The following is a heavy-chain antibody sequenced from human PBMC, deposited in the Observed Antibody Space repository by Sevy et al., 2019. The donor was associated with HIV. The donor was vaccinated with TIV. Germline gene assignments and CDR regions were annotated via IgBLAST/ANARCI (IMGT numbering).Heavy chain of an antibody. D-gene: IGHD2-2*01. Sequence: GGSLRLSCVGSGFSFSSDAMSWVRQAPGKGLQWVATVSASGGSTYYADSVRGRFSITRDNSKNTLYVKMNSLRAEDTAVYYCARARIGYCSSTSCYVGWFDPWGQGTLVTVSS. V-gene: IGHV3-23*01. CDR3: ARARIGYCSSTSCYVGWFDP. CDR2: VSASGGST. J-gene: IGHJ5*02. CDR1: GFSFSSDA.